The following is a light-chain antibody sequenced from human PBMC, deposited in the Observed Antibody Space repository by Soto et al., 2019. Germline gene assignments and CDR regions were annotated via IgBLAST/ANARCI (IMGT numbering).Light chain of an antibody. CDR2: DNR. CDR3: QSYDYSRSGSYV. V-gene: IGLV1-40*01. CDR1: SSNIGANYA. Sequence: QSVLTQPPSVSGAPGQRVTISCTGSSSNIGANYAVHWYQQLPGTAPKLLIYDNRNRPSGVPDRFSGSQSGTSASLAITGLQVEDEADYYCQSYDYSRSGSYVFGTGTKVTVL. J-gene: IGLJ1*01.